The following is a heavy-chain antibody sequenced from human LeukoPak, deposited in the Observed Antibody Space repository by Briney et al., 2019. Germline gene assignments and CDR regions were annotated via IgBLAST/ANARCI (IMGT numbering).Heavy chain of an antibody. J-gene: IGHJ4*02. Sequence: GGSLRLSCAASGFTVSSNYMSWVRQAPGKGLEWVSLIGASGESTYYADSVKGRFTISRDNSKNTLYLQMNSLRADDTAVYYCAKDREWDDYAEYDYWGQGTLVTVSS. CDR1: GFTVSSNY. V-gene: IGHV3-23*01. CDR3: AKDREWDDYAEYDY. CDR2: IGASGEST. D-gene: IGHD4-17*01.